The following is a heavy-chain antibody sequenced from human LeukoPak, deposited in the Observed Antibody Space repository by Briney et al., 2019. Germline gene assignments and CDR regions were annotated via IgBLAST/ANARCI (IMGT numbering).Heavy chain of an antibody. CDR1: GFTVSSSY. D-gene: IGHD3-3*01. V-gene: IGHV3-7*03. Sequence: GGSLRLSCAASGFTVSSSYMSWVRQAPGKGLEWVANIKQDGSEKYYVDSVKGRFTISRDNAKNSLYLQMNSLRAEDTAVYYCARETIWALNVWGQGTTVTVSS. CDR3: ARETIWALNV. J-gene: IGHJ6*02. CDR2: IKQDGSEK.